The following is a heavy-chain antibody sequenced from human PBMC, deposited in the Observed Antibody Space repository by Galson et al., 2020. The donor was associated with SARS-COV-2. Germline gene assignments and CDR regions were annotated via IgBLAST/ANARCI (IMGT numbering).Heavy chain of an antibody. CDR1: GGSISSSGYY. Sequence: SETLSLTCTVSGGSISSSGYYWGWIRQPPGKGLEWIGILYYSGSTYYNPSLKSRVTISEDTSKNQFSLKLSSVTAADTAVYYCAGAVRGVIIKGFDWFDPWGQGTLVTVSS. V-gene: IGHV4-39*07. CDR2: LYYSGST. D-gene: IGHD3-10*01. CDR3: AGAVRGVIIKGFDWFDP. J-gene: IGHJ5*02.